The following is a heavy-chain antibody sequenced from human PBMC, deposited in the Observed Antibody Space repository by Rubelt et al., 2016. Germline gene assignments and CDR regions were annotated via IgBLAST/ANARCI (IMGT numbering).Heavy chain of an antibody. J-gene: IGHJ4*02. Sequence: QVQLVESGGGVVQPGRSLRLSCAASGFTFCSYAMHWVRQAPGKGLEWVAIISSDGSNKYFADSLMGRFSISRDNYKNTLYQEMDSLRAEGTAVYYCARDGLGASGVTWVEYWGQGTLVTVSS. CDR1: GFTFCSYA. V-gene: IGHV3-30*04. D-gene: IGHD3-10*01. CDR3: ARDGLGASGVTWVEY. CDR2: ISSDGSNK.